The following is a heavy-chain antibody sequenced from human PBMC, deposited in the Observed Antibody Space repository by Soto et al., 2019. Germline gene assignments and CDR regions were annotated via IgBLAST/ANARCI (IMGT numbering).Heavy chain of an antibody. Sequence: QVQLVESGGGVVQPGRSLRLSCAASGFTFSSYGMHWVRQAPSKGLEWVAVIWYDGSNKYYADSVKGRFTISRDNSKNTLYLQMNSLRAEDTAVYYCARPRSYRRRYDAFDIWGQGTMVTVSS. CDR1: GFTFSSYG. V-gene: IGHV3-33*01. CDR3: ARPRSYRRRYDAFDI. CDR2: IWYDGSNK. D-gene: IGHD1-26*01. J-gene: IGHJ3*02.